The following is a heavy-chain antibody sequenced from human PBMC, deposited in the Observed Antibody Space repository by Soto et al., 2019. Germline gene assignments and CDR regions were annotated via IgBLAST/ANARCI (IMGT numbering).Heavy chain of an antibody. CDR1: GFTFDDYA. D-gene: IGHD5-18*01. V-gene: IGHV3-9*01. J-gene: IGHJ3*02. Sequence: GGSLRLSCAASGFTFDDYAMHWVRQAPGKGLEWVSGISWNSGSIGYADSVKGRFTISRDNAKNSLYLQMNSLRAEDTALYYCAKDRGYTRGDAFDIWGQGTMVTVSS. CDR3: AKDRGYTRGDAFDI. CDR2: ISWNSGSI.